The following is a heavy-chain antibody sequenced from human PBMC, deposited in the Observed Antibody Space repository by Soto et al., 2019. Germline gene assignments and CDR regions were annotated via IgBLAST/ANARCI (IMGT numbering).Heavy chain of an antibody. CDR2: MSPKTANT. CDR1: GYTFTSYA. D-gene: IGHD7-27*01. J-gene: IGHJ5*01. Sequence: GASVKVSCKASGYTFTSYAMHWVRQAPGQRLEWMGWMSPKTANTGYAQKFQGRVTMTRSTSISTAYMELSSLTSEDTAVYYCTGGPPNWGFDSWGQGTPVTVSS. CDR3: TGGPPNWGFDS. V-gene: IGHV1-8*02.